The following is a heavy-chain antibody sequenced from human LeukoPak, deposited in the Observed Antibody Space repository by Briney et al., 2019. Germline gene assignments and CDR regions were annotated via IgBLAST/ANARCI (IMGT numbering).Heavy chain of an antibody. D-gene: IGHD3-3*01. CDR3: ARGSTGPLYYDFWSGYYHFDY. CDR1: GGSFSGYY. V-gene: IGHV4-34*01. J-gene: IGHJ4*02. CDR2: INHSGST. Sequence: SETLSLTCAVYGGSFSGYYWSWIRQPPGKGLEWSGEINHSGSTNYNPSLKSRVTISVDTSKNQFSLKLSSVTAADTAVYYCARGSTGPLYYDFWSGYYHFDYWGQGTLVTVSS.